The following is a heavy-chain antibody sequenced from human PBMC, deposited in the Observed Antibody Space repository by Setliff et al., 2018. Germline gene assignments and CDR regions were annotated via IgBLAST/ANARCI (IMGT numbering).Heavy chain of an antibody. CDR2: IYYSGST. Sequence: PSETLSLTCTVSGGSISSSSYYWGWIRQPPGKGLEWIGSIYYSGSTNYNPSLKSRVTISVDTSKNQFSLKLSSVTAADTAVYYCALNPSWFGELFAWFDPWGQGTLVTVSS. V-gene: IGHV4-39*01. D-gene: IGHD3-10*01. CDR3: ALNPSWFGELFAWFDP. CDR1: GGSISSSSYY. J-gene: IGHJ5*02.